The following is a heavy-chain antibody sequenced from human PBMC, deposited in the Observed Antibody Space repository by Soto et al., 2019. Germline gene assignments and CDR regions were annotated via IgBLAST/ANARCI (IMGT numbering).Heavy chain of an antibody. V-gene: IGHV2-5*02. CDR1: GFSLSTSGVG. CDR2: IYWDDDK. J-gene: IGHJ4*02. CDR3: AHRVGYSGYDCFDY. D-gene: IGHD5-12*01. Sequence: QITLKESGPTLVKPTQTLTLTCTFSGFSLSTSGVGVGWIRQPPGKALEWLALIYWDDDKRYSPSLKSRLTVTKHTSKTPDGLTMTNMDPVDTATYYWAHRVGYSGYDCFDYWGQGTLVTVSS.